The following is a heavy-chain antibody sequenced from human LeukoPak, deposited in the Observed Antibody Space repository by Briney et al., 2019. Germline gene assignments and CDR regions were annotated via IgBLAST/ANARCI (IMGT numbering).Heavy chain of an antibody. CDR3: GSLWSGSNSHYYYMDV. CDR1: GYSFTSYW. Sequence: GESLKISCKGSGYSFTSYWIGWVRQMPGKGLEWMGIIYPGDSDTRYSPSFQGQVTISADKSISTAYLQWSSLKASDTAMYYCGSLWSGSNSHYYYMDVGGKGTTATVS. D-gene: IGHD1-26*01. J-gene: IGHJ6*03. CDR2: IYPGDSDT. V-gene: IGHV5-51*01.